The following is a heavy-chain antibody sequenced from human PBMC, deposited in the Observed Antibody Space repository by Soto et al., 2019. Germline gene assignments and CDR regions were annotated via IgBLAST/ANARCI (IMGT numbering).Heavy chain of an antibody. Sequence: QVQLVQSGPEVKKPGSSVRVSCKASGGTFSSHVVSWVRQAPGQGLEWMGGIIPIFETSNYAPKFQGRVSFTADESTNAASLALRSLTFKDTGGYLCSGPLSWKSSDCYSGNDAFNTWGQVTMVTVSS. D-gene: IGHD2-15*01. CDR1: GGTFSSHV. CDR3: SGPLSWKSSDCYSGNDAFNT. V-gene: IGHV1-69*01. J-gene: IGHJ3*02. CDR2: IIPIFETS.